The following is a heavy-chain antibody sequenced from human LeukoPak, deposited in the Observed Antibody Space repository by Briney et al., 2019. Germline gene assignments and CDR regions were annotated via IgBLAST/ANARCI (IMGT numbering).Heavy chain of an antibody. CDR2: INDNGAKT. Sequence: SGGSLRLSCAASGFSFYDYAMSWVRQPPGKGLEWVSGINDNGAKTFYADSVKGRLTISRDNSRSTLYLQMNNLRADDTAVYYCAKGHGVVTFNELFSWGQGTLVTVSS. V-gene: IGHV3-23*01. J-gene: IGHJ4*02. D-gene: IGHD2-21*02. CDR1: GFSFYDYA. CDR3: AKGHGVVTFNELFS.